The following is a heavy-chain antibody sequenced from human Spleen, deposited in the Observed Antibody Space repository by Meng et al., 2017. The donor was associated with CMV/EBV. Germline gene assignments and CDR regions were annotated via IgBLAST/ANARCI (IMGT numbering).Heavy chain of an antibody. CDR1: GFTLRTFP. J-gene: IGHJ4*02. Sequence: GESLKISCVASGFTLRTFPIHWVRQAPGKGLEWVAVILYHGSNEYYADSVKGRFTISRDNSKNTVYLQMNSLRAEDTAVYYCARATGHYSFYYFDYWGQGTLVTVSS. CDR3: ARATGHYSFYYFDY. CDR2: ILYHGSNE. D-gene: IGHD3-9*01. V-gene: IGHV3-30-3*01.